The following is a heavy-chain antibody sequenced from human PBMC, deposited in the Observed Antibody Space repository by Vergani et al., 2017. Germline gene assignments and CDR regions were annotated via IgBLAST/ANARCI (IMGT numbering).Heavy chain of an antibody. CDR1: GGSINSGDYY. V-gene: IGHV4-30-4*08. J-gene: IGHJ5*02. CDR3: ARDSPGDWFDP. Sequence: QVQLQESGPGLVKPSQTLSLTCTVSGGSINSGDYYWSWIRQPPGKGLEWIGYIYYSGNTYYNPSLRSRVSISLDTSKNRFSLKLNSVTAADTAVYYCARDSPGDWFDPWGQGTLVTVS. CDR2: IYYSGNT. D-gene: IGHD2-21*01.